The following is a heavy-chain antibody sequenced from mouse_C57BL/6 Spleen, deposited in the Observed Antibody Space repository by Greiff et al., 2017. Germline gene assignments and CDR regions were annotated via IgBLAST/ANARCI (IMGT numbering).Heavy chain of an antibody. CDR1: GYNFNSYW. J-gene: IGHJ4*01. CDR2: INPSNGGT. V-gene: IGHV1-53*01. D-gene: IGHD2-4*01. Sequence: VQLQQPGTELVKPGASVKLSCKASGYNFNSYWMHWVKQRPGQGLEWIGNINPSNGGTNYNEKFKSKATLTVDKSSSTAYMQLSSLTSEDSAVYYCARSVDYDYLYYAMDYWGQGTSVTVSS. CDR3: ARSVDYDYLYYAMDY.